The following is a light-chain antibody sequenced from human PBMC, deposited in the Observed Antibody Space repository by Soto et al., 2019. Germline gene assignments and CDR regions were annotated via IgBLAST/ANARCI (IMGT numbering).Light chain of an antibody. V-gene: IGKV1-39*01. J-gene: IGKJ1*01. Sequence: DIQTTQSPSSLYASIGDRVTITCRASQSISTYLSWYQKKAGKAPKLLISAASTLRDGVPPRFSASGSGTDFTLTISSLQPEDFAVYYCQKSDSSPRMLGQGTKVEIK. CDR1: QSISTY. CDR3: QKSDSSPRM. CDR2: AAS.